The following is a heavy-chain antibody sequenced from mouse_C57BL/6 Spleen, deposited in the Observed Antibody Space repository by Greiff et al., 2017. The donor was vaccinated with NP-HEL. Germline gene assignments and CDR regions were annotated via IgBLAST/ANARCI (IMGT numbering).Heavy chain of an antibody. J-gene: IGHJ4*01. D-gene: IGHD1-1*01. CDR1: GYTFTSYW. CDR3: TTKGITTVVGAMDY. Sequence: VQLQQSGTVLARPGASVKMSCKTSGYTFTSYWMHWVKQRPGQGLEWIGAIYPGNSDTSYNQKFKGKAKLTAVTSASTAYMELSSLTNEDSAVYYCTTKGITTVVGAMDYWGQGTSVTVSS. V-gene: IGHV1-5*01. CDR2: IYPGNSDT.